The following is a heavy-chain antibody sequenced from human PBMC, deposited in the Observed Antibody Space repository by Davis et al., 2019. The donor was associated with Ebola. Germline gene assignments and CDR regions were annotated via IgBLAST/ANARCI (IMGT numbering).Heavy chain of an antibody. CDR1: GYTFTNYY. D-gene: IGHD5-12*01. J-gene: IGHJ3*02. V-gene: IGHV1-46*03. Sequence: AASVTVSCKASGYTFTNYYLHWVRQAPGQGLEWMGMINPNDGRTIYAQKFQGRVTVTRDTSTTTVYMDLSSLRSEDTALYYCTTPGGQDSGYDGFEIWGQGTMVTVSS. CDR3: TTPGGQDSGYDGFEI. CDR2: INPNDGRT.